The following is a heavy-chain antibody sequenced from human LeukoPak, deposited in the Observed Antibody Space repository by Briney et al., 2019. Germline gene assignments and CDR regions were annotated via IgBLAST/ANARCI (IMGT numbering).Heavy chain of an antibody. Sequence: PSETLSLTCTVSGGSISSYYWSWIRQPPGKGLEWIGYIYYSGSTNYNPSLTGRVTISVETSKNKCSLKLSSVTAADTAVYYCASSSQYYDYVWGSYRPYYFDYWGQGTLVTVSS. V-gene: IGHV4-59*08. D-gene: IGHD3-16*02. J-gene: IGHJ4*02. CDR3: ASSSQYYDYVWGSYRPYYFDY. CDR1: GGSISSYY. CDR2: IYYSGST.